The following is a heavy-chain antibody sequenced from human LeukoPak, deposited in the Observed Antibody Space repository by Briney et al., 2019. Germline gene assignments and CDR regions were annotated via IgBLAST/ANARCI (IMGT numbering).Heavy chain of an antibody. CDR2: IYYSGST. J-gene: IGHJ5*02. CDR1: GGSISSSSYY. D-gene: IGHD6-6*01. V-gene: IGHV4-39*07. Sequence: SETLSLTCTVSGGSISSSSYYWGWIRQPPGKGLEWIGSIYYSGSTYYNPSLKSRVTISVDTSKNQFSLKLSFVTAADTAVYYCARTGIAARRGWFDPWGQGTLVTVSS. CDR3: ARTGIAARRGWFDP.